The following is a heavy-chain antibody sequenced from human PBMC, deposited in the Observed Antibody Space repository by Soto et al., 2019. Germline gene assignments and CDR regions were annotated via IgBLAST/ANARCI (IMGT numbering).Heavy chain of an antibody. J-gene: IGHJ3*02. CDR2: IIPILGIA. CDR3: ARDVLDIVATRTAGDAFDI. Sequence: GASVKVSCKASGGTFSSYTISWVRQAPGQGLEWMGRIIPILGIANYAQKFQGRVTITADKSTSTAYMELSSLRSEDTAVYYCARDVLDIVATRTAGDAFDIWGQATMVTASS. CDR1: GGTFSSYT. V-gene: IGHV1-69*04. D-gene: IGHD5-12*01.